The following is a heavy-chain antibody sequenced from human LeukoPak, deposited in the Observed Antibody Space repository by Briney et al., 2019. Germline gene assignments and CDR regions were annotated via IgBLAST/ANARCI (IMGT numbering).Heavy chain of an antibody. J-gene: IGHJ4*02. CDR2: ISSSGSTI. CDR3: ATQRCSLNY. D-gene: IGHD2-8*01. Sequence: PGGSLRLSCAASGFTFSSYSMSWIRQAPGKGLEWVSYISSSGSTIYYADSVKGRFAISRDNAKNSLYLQMNSLRAEDTAVYYCATQRCSLNYWGQGTLVTVSS. V-gene: IGHV3-48*04. CDR1: GFTFSSYS.